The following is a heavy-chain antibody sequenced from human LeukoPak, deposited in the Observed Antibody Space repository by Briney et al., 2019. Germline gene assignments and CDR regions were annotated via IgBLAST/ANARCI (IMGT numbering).Heavy chain of an antibody. CDR2: ISGGGDTT. J-gene: IGHJ3*02. V-gene: IGHV3-23*01. CDR3: AKYLLTSGAARSFDI. Sequence: GTSLRLSCAASGFIVRDYGMHWVRRTPGTGLEWLSSISGGGDTTNYPDSVKGRFTVSRDNSKNTLSLQMTSLRAEDTAIYYCAKYLLTSGAARSFDIWGQGTMVTVSS. CDR1: GFIVRDYG.